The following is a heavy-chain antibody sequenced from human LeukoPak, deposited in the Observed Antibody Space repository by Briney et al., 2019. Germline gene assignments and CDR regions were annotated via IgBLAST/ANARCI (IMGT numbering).Heavy chain of an antibody. CDR2: IYYSGST. V-gene: IGHV4-59*01. J-gene: IGHJ4*02. CDR1: GGSISSYY. CDR3: ARSHYDILANLI. Sequence: SETLSLTCTVSGGSISSYYWSWIRQPPGKGLEWIGYIYYSGSTNYNPSLKSRVTISVDTSKNQFSLKLGSVTAADTAVYYCARSHYDILANLIWGQGTLVTVSS. D-gene: IGHD3-9*01.